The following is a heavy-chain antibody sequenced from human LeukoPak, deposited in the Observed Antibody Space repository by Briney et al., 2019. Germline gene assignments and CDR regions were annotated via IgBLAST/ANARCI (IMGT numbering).Heavy chain of an antibody. CDR1: GYTFTGYY. Sequence: ASVKVSCKASGYTFTGYYMHWVRQAPGQGLEWMGWINPNSGGTNYAQKFQGGVTMTTDTSTSTAYMELRSLRSDDTAVYYCAISGPSSYFDYWGQGTLVTVSS. CDR3: AISGPSSYFDY. V-gene: IGHV1-2*02. J-gene: IGHJ4*02. CDR2: INPNSGGT. D-gene: IGHD6-25*01.